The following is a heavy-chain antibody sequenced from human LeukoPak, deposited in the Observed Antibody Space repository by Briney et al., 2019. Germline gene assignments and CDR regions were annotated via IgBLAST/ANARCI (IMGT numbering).Heavy chain of an antibody. CDR2: ISSSSSTI. D-gene: IGHD3-3*01. J-gene: IGHJ4*02. CDR3: AREGVAHSSNYFDY. Sequence: GGSLRLSCAASGFTFSSYSMNWVRQAPGKGLEWVSYISSSSSTIYYADSVKGRFTISRDNAKNSLYLQMNSLRAEDTAVYYCAREGVAHSSNYFDYWGQGTLVTVSS. CDR1: GFTFSSYS. V-gene: IGHV3-48*01.